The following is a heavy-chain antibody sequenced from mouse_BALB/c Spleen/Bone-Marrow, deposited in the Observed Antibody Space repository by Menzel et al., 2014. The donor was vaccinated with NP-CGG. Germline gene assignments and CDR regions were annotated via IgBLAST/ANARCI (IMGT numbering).Heavy chain of an antibody. CDR1: GFTFSDYY. V-gene: IGHV5-4*02. Sequence: EVQVVESGGGLVKPGGSLKLSCAASGFTFSDYYMYWVRQTPEKRLEWVATISDGGSYTYYPDSVKGRFTISRDNAKNNLYLQMSSLKSEDTAMYYCGRAWFAYWGQGTLVTVSA. D-gene: IGHD3-3*01. CDR3: GRAWFAY. CDR2: ISDGGSYT. J-gene: IGHJ3*01.